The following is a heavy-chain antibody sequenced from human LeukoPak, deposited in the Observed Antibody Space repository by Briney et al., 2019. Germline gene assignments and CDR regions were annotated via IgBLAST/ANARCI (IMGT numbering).Heavy chain of an antibody. V-gene: IGHV1-69*05. D-gene: IGHD2-21*01. CDR3: ARDTTPYCGGDCYSGFDY. CDR1: GGTFSSYA. J-gene: IGHJ4*02. Sequence: SVKVSCKASGGTFSSYAISWVRQASGQGLEWMGGIIPIFGTANYAQKFQGRVTITTDESTSTAYMELSSLRSEDTAVYYCARDTTPYCGGDCYSGFDYWGQGTLVTVSS. CDR2: IIPIFGTA.